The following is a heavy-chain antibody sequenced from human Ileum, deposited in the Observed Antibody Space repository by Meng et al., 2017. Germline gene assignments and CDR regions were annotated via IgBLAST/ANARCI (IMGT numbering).Heavy chain of an antibody. CDR2: TFYRSKWND. D-gene: IGHD6-19*01. CDR3: ARGWYSSGFHS. J-gene: IGHJ4*02. V-gene: IGHV6-1*01. CDR1: GDRVLSDGGA. Sequence: QAPLAQFGTGLWKPSQTLSLPCAISGDRVLSDGGAWNWLRQSPSIGLEWLGRTFYRSKWNDDFAESVKSRITITTDTSKNQFSLQLNSVTPEDTAVYYCARGWYSSGFHSWGQGTLVTVSS.